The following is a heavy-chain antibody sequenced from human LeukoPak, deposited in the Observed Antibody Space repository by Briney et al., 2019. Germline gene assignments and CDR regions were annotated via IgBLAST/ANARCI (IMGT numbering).Heavy chain of an antibody. D-gene: IGHD6-19*01. CDR3: ARDSVAGTSAFDI. CDR2: ISYDGSNK. V-gene: IGHV3-30-3*01. Sequence: GGSLRLSCAASGFTFSSYAMHWVRQAPGKGLEWVAVISYDGSNKYCADSVKGRFTISRDNSKNTLYLQMNSLRAEDTAVYYCARDSVAGTSAFDIWGQGTMVTVSS. CDR1: GFTFSSYA. J-gene: IGHJ3*02.